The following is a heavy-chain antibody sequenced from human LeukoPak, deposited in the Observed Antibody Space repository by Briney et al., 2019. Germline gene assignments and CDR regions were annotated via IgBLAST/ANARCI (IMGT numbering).Heavy chain of an antibody. D-gene: IGHD3-16*02. V-gene: IGHV4-59*01. Sequence: SETLSLTCTVSGGSINNSYWTWIRQPPGKGLEWIGHIYYSGSTNYSPSLKSRVTISVDTSKNHFSLKLSSVTAADTAVYYCARDYRDAFDIWGQGTMVTVSS. CDR1: GGSINNSY. CDR3: ARDYRDAFDI. J-gene: IGHJ3*02. CDR2: IYYSGST.